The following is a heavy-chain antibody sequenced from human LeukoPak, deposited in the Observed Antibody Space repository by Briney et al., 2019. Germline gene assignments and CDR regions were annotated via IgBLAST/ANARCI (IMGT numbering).Heavy chain of an antibody. CDR1: GGSFSGYY. CDR3: ARKVGYYGSGSYYGL. Sequence: SETLSLTCAAYGGSFSGYYWSWIRQPPGKGLEWIGEINHSGSTNYNPSLKSRVTISVDTSKNQFSLKLSSVTAADTAVYYCARKVGYYGSGSYYGLWGQGTLVTVSS. CDR2: INHSGST. V-gene: IGHV4-34*01. D-gene: IGHD3-10*01. J-gene: IGHJ4*02.